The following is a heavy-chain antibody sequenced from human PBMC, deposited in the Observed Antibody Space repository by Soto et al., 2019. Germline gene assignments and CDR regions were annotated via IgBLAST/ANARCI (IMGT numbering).Heavy chain of an antibody. CDR1: GFTFSSYW. CDR2: IKQDGSEK. J-gene: IGHJ4*02. D-gene: IGHD3-10*01. Sequence: EVQLVESGGGLVQPGGSLRLSCAASGFTFSSYWMSWVRQAPGKGLEWVANIKQDGSEKYYVDSVKGRFTISRDNAKNSRYLQMNSLRAEDTAVYYCARDAEYYYGSGSYYNPRLLYFDYWGQGTLVTVSS. CDR3: ARDAEYYYGSGSYYNPRLLYFDY. V-gene: IGHV3-7*01.